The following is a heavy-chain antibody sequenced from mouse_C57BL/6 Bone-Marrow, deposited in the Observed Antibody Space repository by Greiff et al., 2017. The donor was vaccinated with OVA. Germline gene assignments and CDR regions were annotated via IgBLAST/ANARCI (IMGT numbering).Heavy chain of an antibody. J-gene: IGHJ4*01. CDR1: GVSGNTYA. D-gene: IGHD2-1*01. V-gene: IGHV10-1*01. CDR3: VRSYYGNFGAMDY. Sequence: EVMLVESGGGLVQKKGSWKRAGAAAGVSGNTYAMNWVRQAPGKGLEWVARIRSKSNNYATYYADSVKDRFTISRDDSESMLYLQMNNLKTEDTAMYYCVRSYYGNFGAMDYWGQGTSVTVSS. CDR2: IRSKSNNYAT.